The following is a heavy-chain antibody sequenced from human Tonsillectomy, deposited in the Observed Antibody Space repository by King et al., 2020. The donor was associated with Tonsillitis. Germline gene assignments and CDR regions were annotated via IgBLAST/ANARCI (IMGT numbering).Heavy chain of an antibody. Sequence: VQLVESGGGLVKPGGSLRLSCAASGFSFGDYYMSWIRQAPGKGLEWVSYISASGGTTYYADSVKGRFTVSRDNAKDSLYLQMNNLRADDTAVYYCARRIGYGSTTSCRYFDYWGQGTLVTVSS. V-gene: IGHV3-11*01. D-gene: IGHD2-2*01. CDR2: ISASGGTT. CDR3: ARRIGYGSTTSCRYFDY. CDR1: GFSFGDYY. J-gene: IGHJ4*02.